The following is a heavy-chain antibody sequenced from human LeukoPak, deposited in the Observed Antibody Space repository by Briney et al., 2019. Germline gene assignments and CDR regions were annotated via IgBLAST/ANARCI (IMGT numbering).Heavy chain of an antibody. D-gene: IGHD1-1*01. CDR3: ARDGNFDY. CDR1: GGTFSSYA. V-gene: IGHV1-2*02. J-gene: IGHJ4*02. Sequence: GASVKVSCKASGGTFSSYAMHWVRQAPGQRLEWMGWINPNSGGTNYAQKFQGRVTMTRDTSINTAYMEVSRLISDDTAMYYCARDGNFDYWGQGTLVTVSS. CDR2: INPNSGGT.